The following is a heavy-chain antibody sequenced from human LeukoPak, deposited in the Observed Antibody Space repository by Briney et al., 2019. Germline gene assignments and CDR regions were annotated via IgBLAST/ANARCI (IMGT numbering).Heavy chain of an antibody. V-gene: IGHV4-61*02. Sequence: SETLSLTCTVSGASVSSSGYYWGWIRQPAGKGLEWIGRIYTSGSTNYNLSLKSRVTISVDTSKNQFSLELSSVTAADTAEYYCAREFTMVRGVINARWFAPWSQGSLVTVYS. CDR3: AREFTMVRGVINARWFAP. J-gene: IGHJ5*02. CDR1: GASVSSSGYY. D-gene: IGHD3-10*01. CDR2: IYTSGST.